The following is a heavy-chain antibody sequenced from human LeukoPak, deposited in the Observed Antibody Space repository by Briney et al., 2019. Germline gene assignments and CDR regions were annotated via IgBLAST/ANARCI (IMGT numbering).Heavy chain of an antibody. CDR3: ARDGEDYYGSGSLDY. D-gene: IGHD3-10*01. CDR1: GFTFSSYA. CDR2: ISYDGSNK. Sequence: GGSLRLSCAASGFTFSSYAMHWVRQAPGKGLEWVAVISYDGSNKYYADSVKGRFTISRDNSKNTLYLQMNSLRAEDTAVYYCARDGEDYYGSGSLDYWGQGTLVTVSS. V-gene: IGHV3-30*04. J-gene: IGHJ4*02.